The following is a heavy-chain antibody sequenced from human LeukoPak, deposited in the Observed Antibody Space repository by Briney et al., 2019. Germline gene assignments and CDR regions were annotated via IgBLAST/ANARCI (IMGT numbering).Heavy chain of an antibody. CDR3: ARNRFSSLYYYYYMDV. J-gene: IGHJ6*03. CDR2: MFYSGSA. D-gene: IGHD1-14*01. CDR1: GDSISSYY. V-gene: IGHV4-59*01. Sequence: SETLSLTCTVSGDSISSYYWSWIRQPPGKELEWIGYMFYSGSANYNPSLKSRVTISVDTSKNQFSLKLSSVTAADTAVYYCARNRFSSLYYYYYMDVWGKGTTVTVSS.